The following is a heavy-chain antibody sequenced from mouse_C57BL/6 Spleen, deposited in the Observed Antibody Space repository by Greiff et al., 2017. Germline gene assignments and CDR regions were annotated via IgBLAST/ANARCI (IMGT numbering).Heavy chain of an antibody. CDR2: IGPNSGGT. Sequence: VQLQQPGAELVKPGASVKLSCKASGYTFTSYWMHWVKQRPGRGLEWIGRIGPNSGGTKYNEKFKSKATLTVDKPSSTAYLQLSSLTSEDSAVYYCARLSDGYYRYFDVWGTGTTVTVSS. V-gene: IGHV1-72*01. J-gene: IGHJ1*03. CDR3: ARLSDGYYRYFDV. D-gene: IGHD2-3*01. CDR1: GYTFTSYW.